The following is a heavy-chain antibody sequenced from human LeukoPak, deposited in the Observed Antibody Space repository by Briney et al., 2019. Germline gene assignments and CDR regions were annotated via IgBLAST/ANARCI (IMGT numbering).Heavy chain of an antibody. CDR1: GFTVSSNY. J-gene: IGHJ4*02. CDR2: IRSKAYGGTT. D-gene: IGHD6-13*01. Sequence: GGSLRLSCAASGFTVSSNYMSWVRQAPGKGLEWVGFIRSKAYGGTTEYVASVKGRFTISRDDSKSIAYLQMNSLKTEDTAVYYCTSTWDSSSYTLDYWGQGTLVTVSS. CDR3: TSTWDSSSYTLDY. V-gene: IGHV3-49*04.